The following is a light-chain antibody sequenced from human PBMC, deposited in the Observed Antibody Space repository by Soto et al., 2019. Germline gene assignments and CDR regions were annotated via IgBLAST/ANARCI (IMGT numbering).Light chain of an antibody. V-gene: IGKV3-15*01. J-gene: IGKJ2*01. CDR2: AAS. Sequence: EIVMTQSPANLSVSPGERATLSCRASQRVSRSLAWFQQKPGQAARLLIYAASARATGIEARLSGSGSETEFTLNIGRLHSEDFAVYYNLQHKSWPFTFEQGNKMEI. CDR3: LQHKSWPFT. CDR1: QRVSRS.